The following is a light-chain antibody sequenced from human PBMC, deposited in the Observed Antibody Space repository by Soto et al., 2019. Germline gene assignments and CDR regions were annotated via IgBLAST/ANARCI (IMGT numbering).Light chain of an antibody. Sequence: EIVLTQSPATLSLSPGERATLSCRASQSVSSYLAWSQQKPGQAPRLLISDASNRATGIPARFSGSGSGTDCTRTISSLEPEDVAVKYGQKRRNWRPITFGPGTKVDIK. CDR1: QSVSSY. CDR3: QKRRNWRPIT. J-gene: IGKJ3*01. CDR2: DAS. V-gene: IGKV3-11*01.